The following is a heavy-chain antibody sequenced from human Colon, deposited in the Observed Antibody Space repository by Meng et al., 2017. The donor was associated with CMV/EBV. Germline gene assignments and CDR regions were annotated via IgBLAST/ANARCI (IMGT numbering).Heavy chain of an antibody. J-gene: IGHJ4*02. CDR2: VNPISGGT. D-gene: IGHD3-3*01. Sequence: SCKASGFTFSAYYIHWVRQAPGQGLEWVGRVNPISGGTTDAQKFKGRVTWTRDTSISTDYMEVGRLTSDDTAVYFCARELESGGLDYWGQGTLVTVSS. CDR1: GFTFSAYY. V-gene: IGHV1-2*06. CDR3: ARELESGGLDY.